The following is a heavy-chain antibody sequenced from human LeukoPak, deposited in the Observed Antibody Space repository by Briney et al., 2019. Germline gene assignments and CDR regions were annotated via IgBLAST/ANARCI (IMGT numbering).Heavy chain of an antibody. Sequence: PGGSLSLSCAASGFTFSSCARSWVRQAPGKGLEWVSTISAGGSSNYYADPVKGRFTISRDNPKNTLYLRMNDVRDEDTAIYYCAKGSGSCYYYSFDYWGQGTLVTVSS. CDR3: AKGSGSCYYYSFDY. CDR2: ISAGGSSN. CDR1: GFTFSSCA. V-gene: IGHV3-23*01. J-gene: IGHJ4*02. D-gene: IGHD3-22*01.